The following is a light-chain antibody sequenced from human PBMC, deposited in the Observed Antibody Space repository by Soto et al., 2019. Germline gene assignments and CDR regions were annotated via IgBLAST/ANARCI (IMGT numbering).Light chain of an antibody. CDR1: QSISNW. V-gene: IGKV1-5*01. Sequence: DIQMTQSPATLSASVGDRVTITCRASQSISNWLAWHQQKPGKAPKVLIYDASNLESGVPSRFSGSGSGTEFTLTISSLQPDDFATYYCQHYNTFAGAFGQGTKVEIK. CDR3: QHYNTFAGA. J-gene: IGKJ1*01. CDR2: DAS.